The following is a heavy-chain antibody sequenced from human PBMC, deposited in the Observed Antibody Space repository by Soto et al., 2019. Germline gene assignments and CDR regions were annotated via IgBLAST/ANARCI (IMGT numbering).Heavy chain of an antibody. CDR2: IKSKTDDEER. CDR3: TTSGREGCMVNYFDY. D-gene: IGHD2-21*01. J-gene: IGHJ4*02. Sequence: EVPLEESGGGLVQPGGSLRLSCAASGFTFSDVWMSWVRLAPGKGLEWVGRIKSKTDDEERDYAPPVKGRFTVSRDDSKNTLYLHMNSLKSDDTAVYYCTTSGREGCMVNYFDYWCQGTLVTVSS. V-gene: IGHV3-15*01. CDR1: GFTFSDVW.